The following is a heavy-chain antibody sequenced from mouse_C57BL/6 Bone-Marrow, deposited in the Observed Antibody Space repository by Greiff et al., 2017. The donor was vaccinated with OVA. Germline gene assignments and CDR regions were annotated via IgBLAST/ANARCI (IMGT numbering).Heavy chain of an antibody. J-gene: IGHJ2*01. CDR2: INPYNGGT. CDR1: GYTFTDYY. CDR3: ARDPSYYYGSSYVRFDY. D-gene: IGHD1-1*01. V-gene: IGHV1-19*01. Sequence: EVQLQQSGPVLVKPGASVKMSCKASGYTFTDYYMNWVKQSHGKSLEWIGVINPYNGGTSYNQKFKGKATLTVDKSSSTAYMELNSLTSEDSAVYYCARDPSYYYGSSYVRFDYWGQGTTLTVSS.